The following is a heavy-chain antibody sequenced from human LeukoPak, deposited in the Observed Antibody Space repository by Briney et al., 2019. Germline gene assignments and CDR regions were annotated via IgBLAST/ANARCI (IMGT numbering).Heavy chain of an antibody. CDR2: IYYSGSN. D-gene: IGHD3-22*01. J-gene: IGHJ2*01. CDR1: GGSISSYY. V-gene: IGHV4-59*01. Sequence: SETLSLTCTVSGGSISSYYWSWIRQPPGKGLEWIGYIYYSGSNNYNPSLKSRVTISVDTSKNQFSLKLSSVTAADTAVYYCARGKYYYDSSGYYLSSGWYFDLWGRGTLVTVSS. CDR3: ARGKYYYDSSGYYLSSGWYFDL.